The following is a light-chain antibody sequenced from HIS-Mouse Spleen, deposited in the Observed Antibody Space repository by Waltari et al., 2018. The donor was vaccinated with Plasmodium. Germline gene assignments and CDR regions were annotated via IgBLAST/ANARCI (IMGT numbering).Light chain of an antibody. CDR3: SSYTSSSTWV. CDR2: EVS. J-gene: IGLJ3*02. Sequence: QSALTQPASVSGSPGLSITISCTGTSSDVGGSNYVSWYQQHPGKAPKLMIYEVSNRPSGVSNRFSGSKSGNTASLTISGLQAEDEADYYCSSYTSSSTWVFGGGTKLTVL. CDR1: SSDVGGSNY. V-gene: IGLV2-14*01.